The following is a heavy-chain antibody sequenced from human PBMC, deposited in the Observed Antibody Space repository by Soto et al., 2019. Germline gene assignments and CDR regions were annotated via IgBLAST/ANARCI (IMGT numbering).Heavy chain of an antibody. Sequence: EVQLVESGGGLVQPGGSLRLSCAASGFTFSIYWMHWVRQAAGKGLVWVSHINSDGSSTTYADSVKGRFTISRDNAKNTLYLQMNSLRAEDTAVYYCARDTLEPAACYLDYWGQGTLVTVSS. D-gene: IGHD2-2*01. V-gene: IGHV3-74*01. J-gene: IGHJ4*02. CDR3: ARDTLEPAACYLDY. CDR1: GFTFSIYW. CDR2: INSDGSST.